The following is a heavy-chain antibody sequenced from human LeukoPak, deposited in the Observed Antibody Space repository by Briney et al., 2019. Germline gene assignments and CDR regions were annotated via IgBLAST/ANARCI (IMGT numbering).Heavy chain of an antibody. Sequence: SETLSLTCTVSGGSVSSSSYYWSWIRQPPGKGLEWIGYIYYSGSTNYNPSLKSRVTISVDTSKNQFSLKLSSVTAADTAVYYCARWTPDIVVVVAATGVGYAFDIWGQGTMVTVSS. D-gene: IGHD2-15*01. V-gene: IGHV4-61*01. CDR3: ARWTPDIVVVVAATGVGYAFDI. J-gene: IGHJ3*02. CDR2: IYYSGST. CDR1: GGSVSSSSYY.